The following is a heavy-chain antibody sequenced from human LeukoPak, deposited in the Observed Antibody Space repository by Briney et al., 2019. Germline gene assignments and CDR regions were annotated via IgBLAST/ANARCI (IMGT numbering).Heavy chain of an antibody. D-gene: IGHD3-22*01. CDR3: ARDLGQYYDTSDNWFGP. J-gene: IGHJ5*02. CDR1: GFTFSDYY. Sequence: GGSLRLSCAASGFTFSDYYMSWIRQAPGNGLEWVSYISSSGSTIYYADSVKGRFTISRDNAKNTLNLQMNSLRAEDTAVYYCARDLGQYYDTSDNWFGPWGQGTLVTVSS. CDR2: ISSSGSTI. V-gene: IGHV3-11*04.